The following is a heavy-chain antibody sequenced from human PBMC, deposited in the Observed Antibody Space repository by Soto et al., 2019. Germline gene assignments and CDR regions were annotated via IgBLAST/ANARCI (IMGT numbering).Heavy chain of an antibody. CDR3: AKGREYAVSKCLDY. D-gene: IGHD4-17*01. J-gene: IGHJ4*02. CDR2: IRSKAYGGTT. CDR1: GFTFGDYA. V-gene: IGHV3-49*03. Sequence: SLRLSCTASGFTFGDYAMSWFRQAPGKGLEWVGFIRSKAYGGTTEYAASVKGRFTISRDDSKSIAYLQMNSLKTEDTAVYYCAKGREYAVSKCLDYWGQGTLVSVSS.